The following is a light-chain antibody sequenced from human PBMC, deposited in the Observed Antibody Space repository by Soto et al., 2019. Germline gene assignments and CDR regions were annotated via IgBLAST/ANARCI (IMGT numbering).Light chain of an antibody. V-gene: IGLV1-40*01. J-gene: IGLJ3*02. CDR2: GNS. CDR1: SSNIGAVYD. Sequence: QSVLTQPPSVSGAPGQRVTISCTGSSSNIGAVYDVHWYQQLPGTAPKLLIYGNSNRPSGVPDRFSGSKSGTSASLAITGLEAEDEADYYCQSYDISLSGWVLGGGTKVTVL. CDR3: QSYDISLSGWV.